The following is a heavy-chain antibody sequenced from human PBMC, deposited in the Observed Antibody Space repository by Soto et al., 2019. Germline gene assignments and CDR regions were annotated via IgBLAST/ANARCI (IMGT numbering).Heavy chain of an antibody. CDR2: TYYRSKWYN. V-gene: IGHV6-1*01. Sequence: PSQTLSLTCAISGDSVSSNSAAWNWIRQSPSRGFEWLGRTYYRSKWYNEYAVSVKGRMSINSDTSKNHFSLQLNSVTAADTAIYYCARAPQIWDSPRYFDNWGPGTLVTVSS. CDR3: ARAPQIWDSPRYFDN. D-gene: IGHD1-26*01. J-gene: IGHJ4*02. CDR1: GDSVSSNSAA.